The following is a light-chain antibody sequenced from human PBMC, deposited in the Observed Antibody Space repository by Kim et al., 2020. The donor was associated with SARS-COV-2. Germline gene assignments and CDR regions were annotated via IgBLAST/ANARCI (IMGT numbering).Light chain of an antibody. CDR2: DAS. CDR1: QSFSSH. V-gene: IGKV3-11*01. Sequence: EIVLTQPPATVSLSPGERATLSCRASQSFSSHLAWYQQKPGQAPRLLIYDASNRATGIPARISGSGSGTDFTLTISSLEPEDFAVYYCQHNKTFGQGTKVDIK. CDR3: QHNKT. J-gene: IGKJ1*01.